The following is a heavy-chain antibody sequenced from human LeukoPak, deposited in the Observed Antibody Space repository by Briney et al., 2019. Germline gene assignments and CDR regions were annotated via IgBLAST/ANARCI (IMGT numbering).Heavy chain of an antibody. CDR3: TRNTVAAAGDD. CDR2: MKPDGSET. V-gene: IGHV3-7*01. CDR1: GFTFSTFW. Sequence: GGSLRLSCAASGFTFSTFWMTWVRQAPGKGLEWVANMKPDGSETSYVDSVKGRFTISRDNTKNSLFLQMNSLRADDTALYYCTRNTVAAAGDDWGQGTLVTVSS. J-gene: IGHJ4*02. D-gene: IGHD6-13*01.